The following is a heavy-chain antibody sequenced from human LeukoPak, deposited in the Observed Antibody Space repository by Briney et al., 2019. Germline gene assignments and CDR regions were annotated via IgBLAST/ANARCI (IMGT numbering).Heavy chain of an antibody. V-gene: IGHV1-69*13. CDR3: AKGQDMAFGDAFDI. D-gene: IGHD2-15*01. CDR1: GGTFISYA. CDR2: IIPIFGTA. Sequence: ASVKVSCKASGGTFISYAISWVRQAPGQGLEWMGGIIPIFGTANYAQKFQGRVTITADESTSTAYMELSSLRSDDTAVYYCAKGQDMAFGDAFDIWGQGTMVTVSS. J-gene: IGHJ3*02.